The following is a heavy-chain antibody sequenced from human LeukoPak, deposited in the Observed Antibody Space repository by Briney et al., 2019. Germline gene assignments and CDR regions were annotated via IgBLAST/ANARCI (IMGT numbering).Heavy chain of an antibody. CDR2: ISGSGGST. D-gene: IGHD3-10*01. CDR1: GFTFSSYA. V-gene: IGHV3-23*01. CDR3: AKVLDYYGSGSSDY. J-gene: IGHJ4*02. Sequence: PGGSLRLSCAASGFTFSSYAMSWVRQAPGKGLEWVSAISGSGGSTYYADSVKGRFTISRDNSKNTLYLQMNSLRAEDTAVYYCAKVLDYYGSGSSDYWGQGTLVTVSS.